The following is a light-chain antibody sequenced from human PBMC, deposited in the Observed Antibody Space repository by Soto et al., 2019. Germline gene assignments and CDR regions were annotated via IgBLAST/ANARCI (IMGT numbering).Light chain of an antibody. V-gene: IGKV1-17*01. J-gene: IGKJ1*01. CDR2: AAS. CDR3: LQHNVYTRT. CDR1: QSISTY. Sequence: DIQMTQSPSTLSASVGDRVTITCRASQSISTYLAWYRHKRGKAPQRLIYAASSLQPGVPSRFSGSGAGTEFTLTISSLQPEDFETYYCLQHNVYTRTFGQGTQVDIK.